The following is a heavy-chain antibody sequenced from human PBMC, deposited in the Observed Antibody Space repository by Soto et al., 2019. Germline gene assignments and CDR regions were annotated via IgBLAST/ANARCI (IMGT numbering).Heavy chain of an antibody. J-gene: IGHJ5*02. D-gene: IGHD3-3*01. CDR2: ISYDGSNK. CDR3: AKDFYDFWSGYPSPGWFDP. Sequence: GGSLRLSCAASGFTFSSYGMHWVRQAPGKGLEWVAVISYDGSNKYYADSVKGRFTISRDNSKNTLYLQMNSLRAEDTAVYYCAKDFYDFWSGYPSPGWFDPWGQGTLVTVSS. V-gene: IGHV3-30*18. CDR1: GFTFSSYG.